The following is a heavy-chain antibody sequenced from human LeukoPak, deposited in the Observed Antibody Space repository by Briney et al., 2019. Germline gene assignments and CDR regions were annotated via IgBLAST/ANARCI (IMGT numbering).Heavy chain of an antibody. CDR3: ASNIAAPWNAFEM. V-gene: IGHV3-74*01. CDR1: GFTFSSYW. Sequence: GGSLRLSCAASGFTFSSYWMHWVRQAPGKGLVWVSRINSDGSSTSYADSVKGRFTISRDNAKNTLYLQMNSLRAEDTAVYYCASNIAAPWNAFEMWGQGTMVTVSS. J-gene: IGHJ3*02. CDR2: INSDGSST. D-gene: IGHD5-12*01.